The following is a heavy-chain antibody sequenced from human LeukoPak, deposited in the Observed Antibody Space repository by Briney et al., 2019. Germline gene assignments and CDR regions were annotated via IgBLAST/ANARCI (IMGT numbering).Heavy chain of an antibody. CDR2: ISAYNGNT. CDR3: ARYSSGWDINWFDP. CDR1: GYTFTSYG. V-gene: IGHV1-18*01. D-gene: IGHD6-19*01. Sequence: ASVKVSCKASGYTFTSYGISWVRQAPGQGLEWMGWISAYNGNTNYAQKLPGRVTMTTDTSTSTAYMELRSLRSDDTAVYYCARYSSGWDINWFDPWGQGTLVTVSS. J-gene: IGHJ5*02.